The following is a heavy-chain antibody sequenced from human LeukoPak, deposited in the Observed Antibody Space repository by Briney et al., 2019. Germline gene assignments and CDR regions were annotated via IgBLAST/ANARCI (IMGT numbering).Heavy chain of an antibody. D-gene: IGHD3-22*01. Sequence: ASVKVSCKASGYTFTSYGISWVRQAPGQGLEWMGWISAYNGNTNYAQKLQGRVTMTTDTSTSTAYMELRSLRSDDMAVYYCARNYYDSSGYWPFFDYWGQGTLVTVSS. J-gene: IGHJ4*02. CDR1: GYTFTSYG. V-gene: IGHV1-18*03. CDR3: ARNYYDSSGYWPFFDY. CDR2: ISAYNGNT.